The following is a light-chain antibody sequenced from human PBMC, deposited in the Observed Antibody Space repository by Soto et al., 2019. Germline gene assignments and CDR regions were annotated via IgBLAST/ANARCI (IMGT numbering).Light chain of an antibody. Sequence: DIQMTQSPSSLSASLGDRVTITCRASQTISSYLNWYQQKPGRAPKLLIYAASNLESGVPSRFSGSGSGTDFTLTISSLQPEDFATYYCQQSYSTPITFGQGTRLEIK. CDR2: AAS. CDR1: QTISSY. V-gene: IGKV1-39*01. CDR3: QQSYSTPIT. J-gene: IGKJ5*01.